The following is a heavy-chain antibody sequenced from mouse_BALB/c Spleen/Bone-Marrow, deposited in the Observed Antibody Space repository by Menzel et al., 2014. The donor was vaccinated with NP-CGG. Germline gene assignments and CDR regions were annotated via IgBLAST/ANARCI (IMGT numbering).Heavy chain of an antibody. J-gene: IGHJ4*01. V-gene: IGHV5-6-4*01. CDR3: TRDLYDGYSYYAMDY. CDR1: GFTFSSYT. Sequence: EVQVVESGGGLVKPGGSLKLSCAASGFTFSSYTMSRVRQTPEKRLEWVATISSGGSYTYYPDSVKGRFTISRDNAKNTLYLQMSSLKSEDTAMYYCTRDLYDGYSYYAMDYWGQGTSVTVSS. CDR2: ISSGGSYT. D-gene: IGHD2-3*01.